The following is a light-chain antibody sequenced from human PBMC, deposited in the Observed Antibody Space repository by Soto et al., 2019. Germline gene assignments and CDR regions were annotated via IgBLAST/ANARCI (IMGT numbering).Light chain of an antibody. CDR3: GSYTTINTMI. Sequence: QSALTQPASVSGSPGQSITISCAGTSGDVGAYNFVTWFQQHPGKVPKLIIYDVTDRPSGVSDRFSGSKSGNTASLTISGLLAEDEADYYSGSYTTINTMIFGGGTQLTVL. CDR1: SGDVGAYNF. J-gene: IGLJ2*01. V-gene: IGLV2-14*01. CDR2: DVT.